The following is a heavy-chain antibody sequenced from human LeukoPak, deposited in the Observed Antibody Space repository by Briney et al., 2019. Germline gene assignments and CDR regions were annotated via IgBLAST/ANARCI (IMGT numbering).Heavy chain of an antibody. Sequence: PGGSLRLSCAASGFTFSTYWMHWVRQVPGKGPVWVSHISPDGRNIAYADSVKGRFTISRDSAKNTLYLQMNSLRVEDTAIYYCVRDGRGRAPYDCWGQGTLVTVSS. J-gene: IGHJ4*02. CDR1: GFTFSTYW. CDR2: ISPDGRNI. V-gene: IGHV3-74*01. CDR3: VRDGRGRAPYDC. D-gene: IGHD3-10*01.